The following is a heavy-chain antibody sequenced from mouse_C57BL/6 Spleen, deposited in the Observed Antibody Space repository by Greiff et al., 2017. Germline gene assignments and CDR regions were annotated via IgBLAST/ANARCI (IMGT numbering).Heavy chain of an antibody. CDR3: ARSRPNWDVGYFDV. D-gene: IGHD4-1*02. CDR2: IYPGDGDT. CDR1: GYAFSSSW. J-gene: IGHJ1*03. Sequence: QVQLQQSGPELVKPGASVKISCKASGYAFSSSWMNWVKQRPGKGLEWIGRIYPGDGDTNYNGKFKGKATLTADKSSSTAYMQLSSLTSEDSAVYFCARSRPNWDVGYFDVWGTGTTVTVSS. V-gene: IGHV1-82*01.